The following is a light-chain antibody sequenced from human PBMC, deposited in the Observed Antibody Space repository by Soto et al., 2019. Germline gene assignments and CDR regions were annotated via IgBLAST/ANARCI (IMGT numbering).Light chain of an antibody. CDR2: EVS. V-gene: IGLV2-14*01. J-gene: IGLJ1*01. Sequence: QSALTQPASVSGSPGQSITISCTGTSSDVGAYNYVFWYQQHPGKAPKLMIYEVSNRPSEVSNRFSVSKSGNTASLTISGLQAGDEADYYCSSYTTSRTYVFGTGTKLTVL. CDR3: SSYTTSRTYV. CDR1: SSDVGAYNY.